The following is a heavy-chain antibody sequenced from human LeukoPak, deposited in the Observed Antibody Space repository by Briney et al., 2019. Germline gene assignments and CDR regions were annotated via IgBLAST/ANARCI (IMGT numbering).Heavy chain of an antibody. V-gene: IGHV3-30*18. D-gene: IGHD4-23*01. Sequence: PGGSLRLSCAASGFTFSSYGMHWVRQAPGKGLEWVAVISYDGSNKYYADSVKGRFTISRDNSKNTLYLQMNSLRAEDTAVYYCAKGDGGNPVTVFYYCGQGTLVTVSS. CDR3: AKGDGGNPVTVFYY. CDR1: GFTFSSYG. CDR2: ISYDGSNK. J-gene: IGHJ4*02.